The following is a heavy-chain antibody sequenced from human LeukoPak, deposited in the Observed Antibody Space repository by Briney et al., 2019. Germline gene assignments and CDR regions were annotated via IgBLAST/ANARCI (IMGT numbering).Heavy chain of an antibody. CDR1: GYTLTEIS. J-gene: IGHJ4*02. CDR3: ATGGYSYGAFDY. CDR2: FDREDGGT. V-gene: IGHV1-24*01. D-gene: IGHD5-18*01. Sequence: ASVKVSCKVSGYTLTEISLHWVRQAPGKGLEWMGGFDREDGGTMYAQKFQGRVTMTEDTSTDTAFMELSSLRSEDTAVYYCATGGYSYGAFDYWGQGTLVIVFS.